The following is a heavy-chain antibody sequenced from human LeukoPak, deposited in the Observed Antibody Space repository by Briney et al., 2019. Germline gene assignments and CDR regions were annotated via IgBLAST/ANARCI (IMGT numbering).Heavy chain of an antibody. Sequence: SETLSLTCAVSGGSISGPNWWSWVRQPPGKGLEWIGESHHSGGTNYNPSLKSRVTISIDKSNNQFSLKLTSVTAADTAVYYCARNGAFAVEYWGRGSLVTVSS. J-gene: IGHJ4*02. CDR1: GGSISGPNW. CDR3: ARNGAFAVEY. D-gene: IGHD1-1*01. CDR2: SHHSGGT. V-gene: IGHV4-4*02.